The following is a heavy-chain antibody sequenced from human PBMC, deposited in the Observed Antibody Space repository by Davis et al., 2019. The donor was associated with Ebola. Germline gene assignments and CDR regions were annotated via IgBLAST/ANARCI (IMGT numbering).Heavy chain of an antibody. CDR2: FNPTDGSA. J-gene: IGHJ6*02. Sequence: SVKVSCKPSGYDFRSYCLHWVRPAPGQGLEWLGIFNPTDGSAEYSQNFQGRLAMTSDTSTSTAYMELSSLRSGDSAVYYCARGYWSGSKYFYYFRMDVWGQGTPVIVSS. CDR3: ARGYWSGSKYFYYFRMDV. V-gene: IGHV1-46*01. D-gene: IGHD3-3*01. CDR1: GYDFRSYC.